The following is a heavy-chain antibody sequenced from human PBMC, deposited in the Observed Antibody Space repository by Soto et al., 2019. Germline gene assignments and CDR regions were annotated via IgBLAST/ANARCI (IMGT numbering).Heavy chain of an antibody. V-gene: IGHV1-18*04. CDR1: GYTFTSYG. D-gene: IGHD3-22*01. CDR3: ARSFLYDSSGYSAFDI. CDR2: ISAYNGNT. J-gene: IGHJ3*02. Sequence: QVQLVQSGAEVKKPGGSVKVSCKASGYTFTSYGISWVRQAPGQGLEWMGWISAYNGNTNYAQKLQGRVTMTTDTSTSTAYMELRSLRSDDTAVYYCARSFLYDSSGYSAFDIWGQGTMVTVSS.